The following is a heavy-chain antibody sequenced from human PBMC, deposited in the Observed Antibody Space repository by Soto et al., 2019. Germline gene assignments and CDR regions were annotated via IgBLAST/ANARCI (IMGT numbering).Heavy chain of an antibody. J-gene: IGHJ4*02. CDR1: GFTFSSSC. Sequence: GSLRVSCVASGFTFSSSCMHWVLQAPGKGLVWVSRINEYGTDSNYADSVKGRFTISRDNSENTVYLHMNSLRVEDSAVYYCARVAVVTRGIDYWGQGTLVTVSS. V-gene: IGHV3-74*01. CDR2: INEYGTDS. D-gene: IGHD2-2*01. CDR3: ARVAVVTRGIDY.